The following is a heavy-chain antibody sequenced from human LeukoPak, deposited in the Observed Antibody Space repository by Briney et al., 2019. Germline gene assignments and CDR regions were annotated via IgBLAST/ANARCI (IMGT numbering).Heavy chain of an antibody. J-gene: IGHJ6*02. V-gene: IGHV3-21*01. D-gene: IGHD3-3*01. Sequence: GGSLRLSCAASGFTFSSYSMNWVRQAPGKGLEWVSSISSSSSYIYYADSVKGRFTISRDNAKNSLYLQMNSLRAEDTAVYYCARGDFFGWLLTSYHFFRMGVLGQGTKVTVPS. CDR2: ISSSSSYI. CDR1: GFTFSSYS. CDR3: ARGDFFGWLLTSYHFFRMGV.